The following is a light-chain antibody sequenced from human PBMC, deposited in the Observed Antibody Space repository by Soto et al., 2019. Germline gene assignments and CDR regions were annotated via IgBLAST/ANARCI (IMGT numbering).Light chain of an antibody. V-gene: IGLV2-14*01. CDR1: SGDVGAYDY. CDR2: EVS. Sequence: ALTQPASVSGSPGQSIAISCTGTSGDVGAYDYVSWYQHHPDKAPKLMIYEVSNRPSGVSDRFSGSKSVYTATLTISGLQAEDEADYYCASHTTSDTRVFGTGTKVTVL. J-gene: IGLJ1*01. CDR3: ASHTTSDTRV.